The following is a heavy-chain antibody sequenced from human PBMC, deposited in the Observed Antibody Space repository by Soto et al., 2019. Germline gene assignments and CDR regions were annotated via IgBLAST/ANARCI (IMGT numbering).Heavy chain of an antibody. D-gene: IGHD3-10*01. Sequence: QVQLVQSGAEVKKPGSSVKVSCKASGGTFSSYAISWVRQAPGQGLEWMGGIIPIFGTANYAQKFQGRVTITADKSTSTAYMELSSLRSEDTAVYYCARDTDIPMVRGEHSRYNWFDPWGQGTLVTVSS. CDR3: ARDTDIPMVRGEHSRYNWFDP. CDR2: IIPIFGTA. J-gene: IGHJ5*02. V-gene: IGHV1-69*06. CDR1: GGTFSSYA.